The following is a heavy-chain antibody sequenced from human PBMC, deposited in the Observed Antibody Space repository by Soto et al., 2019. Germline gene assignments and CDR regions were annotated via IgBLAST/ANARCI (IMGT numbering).Heavy chain of an antibody. J-gene: IGHJ5*02. V-gene: IGHV1-69*06. CDR2: IIPIFGTA. CDR1: GGTFSSYA. Sequence: SVKVSCKASGGTFSSYAISWVRQAPGQGLEWMGGIIPIFGTANYAQKFQGRVTITADKSTSTAYMELSSLRSEDTAVYYCARVSSRTRNWFDPWGQGXLVTVYS. CDR3: ARVSSRTRNWFDP.